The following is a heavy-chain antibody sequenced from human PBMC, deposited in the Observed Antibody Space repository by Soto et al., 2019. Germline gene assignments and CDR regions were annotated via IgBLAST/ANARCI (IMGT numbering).Heavy chain of an antibody. V-gene: IGHV3-30*18. J-gene: IGHJ4*02. CDR3: AKDTRNTAMVMAY. Sequence: GGSLRLSCEASGFAFSTSGMHWVRQAPGKRPEWVAVISSDGSDKYYAGSVKGRFTISRDNSKNTLYLQMNSLRTEDTAVYYCAKDTRNTAMVMAYWGQGALVTVSS. CDR2: ISSDGSDK. D-gene: IGHD5-18*01. CDR1: GFAFSTSG.